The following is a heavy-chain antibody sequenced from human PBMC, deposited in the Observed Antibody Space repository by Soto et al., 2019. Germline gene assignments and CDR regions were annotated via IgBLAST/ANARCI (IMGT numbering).Heavy chain of an antibody. D-gene: IGHD3-16*01. J-gene: IGHJ3*01. CDR2: TFSNDEK. Sequence: QVTLKESGPVLVKPTETLTLTCTVSGFSLSNARMGVSWIRQPPGKALEWLAHTFSNDEKSYSTSLKSRLTISKDTSKSQVVLTMTNIDPVDTATYYCARRGLDAFDLWGQGTMVAVSS. CDR3: ARRGLDAFDL. V-gene: IGHV2-26*01. CDR1: GFSLSNARMG.